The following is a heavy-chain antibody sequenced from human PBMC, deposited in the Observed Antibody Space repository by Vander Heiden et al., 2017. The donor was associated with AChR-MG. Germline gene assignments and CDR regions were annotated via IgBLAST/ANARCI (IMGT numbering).Heavy chain of an antibody. J-gene: IGHJ4*02. CDR2: ITGSSDSV. Sequence: EVQLVESGGGLVKPGGSLRLSCAASGFTFSRYGMNWVRQAPGKGLEWVSSITGSSDSVYYADSVKGRFTISRDNSKNSLHLQMDSLRAEDTAVYFCARVDLGYCDGGTCYSDYWGQGTLVTVSS. V-gene: IGHV3-21*01. D-gene: IGHD2-15*01. CDR1: GFTFSRYG. CDR3: ARVDLGYCDGGTCYSDY.